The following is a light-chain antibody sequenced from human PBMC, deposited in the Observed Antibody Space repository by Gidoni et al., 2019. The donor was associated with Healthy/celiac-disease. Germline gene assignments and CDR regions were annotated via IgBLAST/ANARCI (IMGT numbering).Light chain of an antibody. Sequence: DIQMTPSPSSLSASVGDRVTITCRASQSISSYLNWYQQKPGKAPKLLIYAASSLQSGVPSRFSGSGSGTDFTLTISSLQPEDFATYYCQQSYSTSRLTFGGGTKVEIK. J-gene: IGKJ4*01. CDR2: AAS. V-gene: IGKV1-39*01. CDR1: QSISSY. CDR3: QQSYSTSRLT.